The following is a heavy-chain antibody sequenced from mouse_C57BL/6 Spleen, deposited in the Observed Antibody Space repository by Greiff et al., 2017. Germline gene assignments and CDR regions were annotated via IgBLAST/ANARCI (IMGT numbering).Heavy chain of an antibody. CDR2: IRTGGGT. D-gene: IGHD2-10*02. V-gene: IGHV2-9-1*01. CDR1: GFTLTSYA. CDR3: AEGYGYAMDC. J-gene: IGHJ4*01. Sequence: VQLVESGPGLVAPSQCLSITCTASGFTLTSYAISWVRQPPGKGLEWLGLIRTGGGTNYNSALNSSLSINKDNSKGQVFLKMSSLQTDDTAWYYVAEGYGYAMDCWGQGPSVTVSS.